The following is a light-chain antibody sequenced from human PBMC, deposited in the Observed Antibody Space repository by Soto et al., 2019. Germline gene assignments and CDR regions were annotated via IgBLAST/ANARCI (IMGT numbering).Light chain of an antibody. J-gene: IGKJ1*01. CDR3: QQYNSWRT. CDR1: QSVSSN. V-gene: IGKV3-15*01. CDR2: GAS. Sequence: EIVMTQSPATLSVSPGERATLSCSASQSVSSNLAWYQQKPGQAPRLLIYGASTRATGISARFSGSGSGTEFTLTISGLQSEDFAVYYCQQYNSWRTFGQGTKVEI.